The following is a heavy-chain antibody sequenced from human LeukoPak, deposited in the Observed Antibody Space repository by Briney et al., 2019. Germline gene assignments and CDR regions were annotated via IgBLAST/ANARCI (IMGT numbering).Heavy chain of an antibody. CDR2: ISISGSTI. D-gene: IGHD3-10*01. Sequence: GSLRLSCAASEFTFTYYYMSWIRPAPGKGLEWLSYISISGSTIYYADSVKGRFTLSRDNAKNSLYLLMNSLRAEDTAVYYCARGGGYGSGSHYYFDYWGQGTLVTVSS. CDR3: ARGGGYGSGSHYYFDY. CDR1: EFTFTYYY. J-gene: IGHJ4*02. V-gene: IGHV3-11*01.